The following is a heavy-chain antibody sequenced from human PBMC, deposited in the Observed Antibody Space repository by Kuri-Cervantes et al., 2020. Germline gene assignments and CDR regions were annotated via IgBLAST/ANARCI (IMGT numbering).Heavy chain of an antibody. CDR3: ARDNGFGGDSDY. V-gene: IGHV3-66*01. CDR1: GFTVSSNY. CDR2: IYSGGST. Sequence: GESLKISCAASGFTVSSNYMSWVRQAPGKGLEWVSVIYSGGSTYYADSVKGRFTISRDNSKNTLYLQMNSLRAEDTAVYYCARDNGFGGDSDYWGQGTLVTVSS. J-gene: IGHJ4*02. D-gene: IGHD4-17*01.